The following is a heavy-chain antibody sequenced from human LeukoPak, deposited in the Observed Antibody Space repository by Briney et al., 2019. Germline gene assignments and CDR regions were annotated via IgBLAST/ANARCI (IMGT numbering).Heavy chain of an antibody. D-gene: IGHD2-21*02. Sequence: GSLRLSCAASGFTFSSNWMSWVRQAPGKGLEWIGSIYHSGSTYYNPSLKSRVTISVDTSKNQFSLKLSSVTAADTAVYYCAKVPRGDWMPDYWGQGTLVTVSS. J-gene: IGHJ4*02. CDR2: IYHSGST. CDR1: GFTFSSNWM. CDR3: AKVPRGDWMPDY. V-gene: IGHV4-4*02.